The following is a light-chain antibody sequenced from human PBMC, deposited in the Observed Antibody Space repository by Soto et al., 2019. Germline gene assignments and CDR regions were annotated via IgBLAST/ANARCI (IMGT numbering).Light chain of an antibody. CDR1: QSVLYSSNNKNY. CDR2: WAS. Sequence: DIVLTQSPDSLAVSLGKRATINCKSSQSVLYSSNNKNYLAWYQQKPGQPPKLLIYWASTRESGVPDRFSGSGSATDFTLTISSLQAEDVAVYYCQQYYGSPLTFGGGTKVEIK. CDR3: QQYYGSPLT. J-gene: IGKJ4*01. V-gene: IGKV4-1*01.